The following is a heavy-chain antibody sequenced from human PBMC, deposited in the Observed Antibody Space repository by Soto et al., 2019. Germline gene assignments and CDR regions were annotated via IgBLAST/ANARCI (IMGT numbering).Heavy chain of an antibody. CDR3: ARKAVAGINYYYYGMDV. J-gene: IGHJ6*02. Sequence: ASVKVSCKASGYPFTSYAMHWVRQAPGQRLEWMGWINAGNGNTKYSQKFQGRVTITRDTSASTAYMELSSLRSEDTAVYYCARKAVAGINYYYYGMDVWGQGTTVTVSS. D-gene: IGHD6-19*01. CDR2: INAGNGNT. CDR1: GYPFTSYA. V-gene: IGHV1-3*01.